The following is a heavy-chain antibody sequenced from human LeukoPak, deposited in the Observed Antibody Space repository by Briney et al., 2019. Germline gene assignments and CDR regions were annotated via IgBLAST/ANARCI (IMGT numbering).Heavy chain of an antibody. CDR1: GGSISSYY. J-gene: IGHJ3*02. CDR3: ARDRASGYYRTDAFDI. D-gene: IGHD3-22*01. V-gene: IGHV4-59*12. Sequence: SETLSLTCTVSGGSISSYYWSWIRQPPGKGLEWIGYIYYSGSTNYNPSLKSRVTISVDTSKNQFSLKLSSVTAADTAVYYCARDRASGYYRTDAFDIWGQGTMVTVSS. CDR2: IYYSGST.